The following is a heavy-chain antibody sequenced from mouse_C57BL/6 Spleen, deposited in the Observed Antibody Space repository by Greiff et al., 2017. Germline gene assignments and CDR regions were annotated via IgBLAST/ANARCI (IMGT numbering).Heavy chain of an antibody. J-gene: IGHJ3*01. CDR2: ISYDGSN. Sequence: EVKLVESGPGLVKPSQSLSLTCSVTGYSITSGYYWNWIRQFPGNKLEWMGYISYDGSNNYNPSLKNRISITRDTSKNQFFLKLNSVTTEDTATYYCARVYDYAGVFAYWGQGTLVTVSA. D-gene: IGHD2-4*01. CDR1: GYSITSGYY. CDR3: ARVYDYAGVFAY. V-gene: IGHV3-6*01.